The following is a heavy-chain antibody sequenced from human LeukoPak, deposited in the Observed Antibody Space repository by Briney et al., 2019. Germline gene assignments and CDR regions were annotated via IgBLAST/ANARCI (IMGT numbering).Heavy chain of an antibody. J-gene: IGHJ6*04. CDR2: ISGTSDDI. CDR1: EFTFRSYA. V-gene: IGHV3-21*01. Sequence: PGGSLRLSCIGSEFTFRSYAMNWVRQAPGKGLEWVSSISGTSDDIYYGDSVKGRFTISRDNAKNSLYLQMNSLRAEDTAVYYCAELGITMIGGVWGKGTTVTISS. D-gene: IGHD3-10*02. CDR3: AELGITMIGGV.